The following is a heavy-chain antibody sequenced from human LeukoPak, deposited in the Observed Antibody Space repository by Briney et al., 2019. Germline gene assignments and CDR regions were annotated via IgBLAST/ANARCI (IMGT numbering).Heavy chain of an antibody. Sequence: GASVTVSFKSSGYTFTNHGISWVRQAPGQGQEWMGGISAFNANTNYAQKLQGRVTMTTDTSTSTAYMELRSLRSDDTAVYYCARDSGDSPGGYYFDYWGQGTLVTVSS. J-gene: IGHJ4*02. CDR3: ARDSGDSPGGYYFDY. CDR1: GYTFTNHG. CDR2: ISAFNANT. D-gene: IGHD3-10*01. V-gene: IGHV1-18*01.